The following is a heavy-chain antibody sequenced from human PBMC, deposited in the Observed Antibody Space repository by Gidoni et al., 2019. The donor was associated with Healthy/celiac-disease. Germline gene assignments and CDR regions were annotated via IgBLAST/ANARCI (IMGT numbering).Heavy chain of an antibody. J-gene: IGHJ6*02. CDR3: ARALPIFGVDNYYYYGMDV. D-gene: IGHD3-3*01. Sequence: EVQLVESGGGLVQPGGSLRLSCAASGFPFSRYDMHWVRQARGKGLEWVSAIGTAGDTYYPGSVKGRFTISRENAKNSLYLQMNSLRAGDTAVYYCARALPIFGVDNYYYYGMDVWGQGTTVTVSS. V-gene: IGHV3-13*01. CDR1: GFPFSRYD. CDR2: IGTAGDT.